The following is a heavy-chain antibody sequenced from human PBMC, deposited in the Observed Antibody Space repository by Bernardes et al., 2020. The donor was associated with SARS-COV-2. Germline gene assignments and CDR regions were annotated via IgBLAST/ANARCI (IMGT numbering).Heavy chain of an antibody. CDR3: ARDMVGPYDQ. D-gene: IGHD3-10*01. CDR2: IRDYDSRT. V-gene: IGHV3-74*01. J-gene: IGHJ5*02. Sequence: GGSLRLSCAASGFTVSNTWMHWVRQVPGKGLVWVSRIRDYDSRTDHADSVKGRFTMSRDNAKNTVNLQMNNLRVEDTAIYYCARDMVGPYDQWGQGTLVTVSA. CDR1: GFTVSNTW.